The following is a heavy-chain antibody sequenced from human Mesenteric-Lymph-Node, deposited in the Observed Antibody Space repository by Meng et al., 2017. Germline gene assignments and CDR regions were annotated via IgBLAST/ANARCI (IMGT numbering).Heavy chain of an antibody. CDR3: ARDLRGIRDY. J-gene: IGHJ4*02. V-gene: IGHV3-74*01. CDR2: INEDGTYI. D-gene: IGHD3-10*01. CDR1: GFTFSQFW. Sequence: QLVESGGGLVRPGGSRRLSCAASGFTFSQFWMHWVRQAPGKGLEWVSRINEDGTYIDFADFMKGRFTISRDNAKNTLYLQMNSLTAEDSAFYYCARDLRGIRDYWGQGTLVTVSS.